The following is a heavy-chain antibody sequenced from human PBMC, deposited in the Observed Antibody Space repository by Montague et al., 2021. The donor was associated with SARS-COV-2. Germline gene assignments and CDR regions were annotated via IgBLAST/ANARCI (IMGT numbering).Heavy chain of an antibody. CDR2: ISYDGSKK. Sequence: SLRLSCAASGFTFSTYPMHWVRQAPGEGLEWLVVISYDGSKKDYADSVKGRFTISRDNSENMLYLQMNSLRAEDTAVYYCAKEQYSSSWSDFDYWGQGTVVAVSS. V-gene: IGHV3-30*04. CDR3: AKEQYSSSWSDFDY. CDR1: GFTFSTYP. D-gene: IGHD6-13*01. J-gene: IGHJ4*02.